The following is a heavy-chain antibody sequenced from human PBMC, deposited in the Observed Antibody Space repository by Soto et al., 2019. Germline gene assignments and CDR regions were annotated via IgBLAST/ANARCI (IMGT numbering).Heavy chain of an antibody. CDR3: VSSRSAIYGDAHDV. V-gene: IGHV4-59*03. J-gene: IGHJ3*01. CDR2: IYDDGTT. Sequence: PSETLSLTCSVSGGSISSYFRNWLRQPPGKGLEWIGYIYDDGTTDYNPSLKSRVTILLDMSKNQFSLKLSSVTAADTAVYYCVSSRSAIYGDAHDVWGQGTMVTVSS. CDR1: GGSISSYF. D-gene: IGHD2-2*01.